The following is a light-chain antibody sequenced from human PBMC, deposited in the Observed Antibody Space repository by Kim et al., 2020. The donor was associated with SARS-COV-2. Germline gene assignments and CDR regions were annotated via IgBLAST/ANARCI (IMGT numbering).Light chain of an antibody. CDR1: QSISTC. CDR2: KTS. CDR3: QQYNAYPYS. J-gene: IGKJ2*01. Sequence: SAPNGNRVTLTGRAIQSISTCLAWYQQKPGRAPKRLIYKTSNCEAGVPSGFGGSVSGTEFTLTITSLQPCDVATFYCQQYNAYPYSFGQGTKLEI. V-gene: IGKV1-5*03.